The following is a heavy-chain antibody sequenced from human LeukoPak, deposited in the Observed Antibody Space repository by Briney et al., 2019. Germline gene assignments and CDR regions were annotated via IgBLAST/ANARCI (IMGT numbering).Heavy chain of an antibody. V-gene: IGHV3-21*01. CDR3: ARDPYSGGYGDYYYYYMDL. CDR1: EFTFITYW. D-gene: IGHD1-26*01. J-gene: IGHJ6*03. Sequence: PGGSLRLSCAASEFTFITYWMSWVRQAPGKGLEWVSSITSSSTYIYYADSVKGRFTISRDNAKNSLYLQMNSLRAEDTAVYYCARDPYSGGYGDYYYYYMDLWGQGTTVTISS. CDR2: ITSSSTYI.